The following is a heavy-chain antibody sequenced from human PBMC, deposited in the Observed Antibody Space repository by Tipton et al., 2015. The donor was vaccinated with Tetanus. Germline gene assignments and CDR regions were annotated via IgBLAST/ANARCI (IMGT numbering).Heavy chain of an antibody. CDR1: GASISSYY. CDR3: ARGGGTVGSIPLYSWLDP. CDR2: IYYSGST. Sequence: TLSLTCTVSGASISSYYWSWIRQPPGKGLEWIGYIYYSGSTNYNPSLKSRVTISVDTSKNQFSLKLSSVTAADTAVYYCARGGGTVGSIPLYSWLDPWGQGTLVTVSS. J-gene: IGHJ5*02. D-gene: IGHD1-26*01. V-gene: IGHV4-59*12.